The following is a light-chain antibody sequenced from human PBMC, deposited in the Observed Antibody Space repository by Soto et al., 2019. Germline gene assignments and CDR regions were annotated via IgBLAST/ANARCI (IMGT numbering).Light chain of an antibody. CDR2: GAS. V-gene: IGKV3-15*01. J-gene: IGKJ2*01. CDR1: ENIGSY. Sequence: IVLTQSPATLSVSPGDGAALYCRASENIGSYLAWYQQKPGQAPTLLIYGASTRAAGTSPRFTGSGSETDFTLTISSLQSEDFAVYYCQQYKNRLPLTFGQGTTLAI. CDR3: QQYKNRLPLT.